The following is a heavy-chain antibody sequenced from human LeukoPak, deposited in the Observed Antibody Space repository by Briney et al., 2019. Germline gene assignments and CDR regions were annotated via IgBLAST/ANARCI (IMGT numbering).Heavy chain of an antibody. V-gene: IGHV3-7*01. CDR2: IKQDGSEK. CDR1: GFIFSSYW. CDR3: ARGDNWSFDY. J-gene: IGHJ4*02. Sequence: TGGSLRLSCAASGFIFSSYWMSWVRQAPGKGLEWVANIKQDGSEKYYVDSVKGQFTTSRDNAKNSLYLQMNSLRVEDTAVYYCARGDNWSFDYWGQGTLVIVSS. D-gene: IGHD5-24*01.